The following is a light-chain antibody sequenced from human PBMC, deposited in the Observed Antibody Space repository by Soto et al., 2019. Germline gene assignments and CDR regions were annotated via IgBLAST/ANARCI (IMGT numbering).Light chain of an antibody. CDR3: QQYNNWWT. V-gene: IGKV3-15*01. Sequence: EIVMTQSPATLSVSPGERATLSCRASQSISNNLAWYHQRPGQAPRLLIYGASTRATGIPARFSGSGSGTEFTLTISSLQSENFAVYYCQQYNNWWTFGQGTRVEIK. J-gene: IGKJ1*01. CDR2: GAS. CDR1: QSISNN.